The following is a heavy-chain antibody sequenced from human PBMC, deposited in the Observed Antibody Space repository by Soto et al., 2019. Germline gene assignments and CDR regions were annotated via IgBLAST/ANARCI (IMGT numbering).Heavy chain of an antibody. CDR1: VFTFSNYW. D-gene: IGHD3-10*01. Sequence: VGSLRLSCVASVFTFSNYWMTCVRHAPGKGLEWVANIIKDGSEKSYGDSVKGRFTISRDNAKNSLYLEMNSLRVEDTAVYYCTRDWGGLRYWGPTTLVTVSS. V-gene: IGHV3-7*03. CDR3: TRDWGGLRY. J-gene: IGHJ4*02. CDR2: IIKDGSEK.